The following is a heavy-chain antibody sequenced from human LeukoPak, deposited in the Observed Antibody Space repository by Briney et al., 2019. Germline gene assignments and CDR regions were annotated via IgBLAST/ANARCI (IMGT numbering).Heavy chain of an antibody. CDR1: GYSISSGYY. J-gene: IGHJ2*01. Sequence: SETLSLTCTVSGYSISSGYYWGWIRQPPGKGLEWIGSIYHSGSTYYNPSLKSRVTISVDTSKNQFSLKLSSVTAADTAVYYCARETYCSSTSCLNWYFDLWGRGTLVTVSS. D-gene: IGHD2-2*01. CDR2: IYHSGST. V-gene: IGHV4-38-2*02. CDR3: ARETYCSSTSCLNWYFDL.